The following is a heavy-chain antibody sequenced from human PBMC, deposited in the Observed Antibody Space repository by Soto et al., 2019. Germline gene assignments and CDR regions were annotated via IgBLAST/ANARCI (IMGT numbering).Heavy chain of an antibody. J-gene: IGHJ4*02. V-gene: IGHV3-21*01. CDR1: GFTFGAYS. CDR2: IGGSGNFI. CDR3: AIDQTGPKGVIEY. Sequence: EVQLVESGGGLVKPGESLRLSCAGSGFTFGAYSMNWVRQAPGKGLEWVSSIGGSGNFIFYADSVKGRFTIARDNANNPSSPALNSLRAGDPAVVYCAIDQTGPKGVIEYWGQGTLVTVSS. D-gene: IGHD3-10*01.